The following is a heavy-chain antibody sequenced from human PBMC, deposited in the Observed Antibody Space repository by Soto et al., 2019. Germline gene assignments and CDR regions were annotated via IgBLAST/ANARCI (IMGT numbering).Heavy chain of an antibody. CDR1: GFTLSSYA. D-gene: IGHD6-13*01. CDR2: ISGSGGST. Sequence: EVQLLESGGGLVQPGGSLRLSCAASGFTLSSYAMSWVRQAPGKGLEWVSAISGSGGSTNYADSVKARLTSSRDNSKNTPYLQMNSLRAEDTAGYYCAKVIAAGGTGDWFDPWGQVTLVTVSS. J-gene: IGHJ5*02. CDR3: AKVIAAGGTGDWFDP. V-gene: IGHV3-23*01.